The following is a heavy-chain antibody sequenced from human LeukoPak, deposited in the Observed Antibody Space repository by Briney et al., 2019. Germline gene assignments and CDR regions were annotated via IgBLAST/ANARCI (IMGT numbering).Heavy chain of an antibody. CDR3: ARLHSVSPGADF. CDR2: IYYSGST. J-gene: IGHJ4*02. D-gene: IGHD1-26*01. CDR1: GVSISSYY. V-gene: IGHV4-59*08. Sequence: PSETLSLTCTVSGVSISSYYWTWIRQPPGKGLEWIGYIYYSGSTNYNPSLKSRVTMSVDTSKNQFSLNLSSVTAADTAVYYCARLHSVSPGADFWGQGTLVTVSS.